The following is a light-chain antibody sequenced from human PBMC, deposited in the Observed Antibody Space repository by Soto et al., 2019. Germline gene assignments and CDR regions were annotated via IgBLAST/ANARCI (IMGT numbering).Light chain of an antibody. Sequence: DIQMTQSPTSLSASVGDRVTITCRASQGIRNYVAWYQQIPGKAPKLLIYAASTLQSGVPSRFSGSGSGTDFTLTINGLQPEYVATYSCQKYSSVPVFGPGTKAEIK. V-gene: IGKV1-27*01. CDR3: QKYSSVPV. CDR2: AAS. J-gene: IGKJ3*01. CDR1: QGIRNY.